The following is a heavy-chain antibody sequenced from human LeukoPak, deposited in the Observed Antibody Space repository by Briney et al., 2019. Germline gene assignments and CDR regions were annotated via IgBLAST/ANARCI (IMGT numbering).Heavy chain of an antibody. J-gene: IGHJ5*02. CDR1: GYSFSSYW. Sequence: GESLRISCQGSGYSFSSYWISWVRQMPGKGLEWMGRIDPSDSYSNYSPSFQGHVTISADKSISTAYLQWSSLRASDTAMYYCARSSPVEAALNWFDPRGQGTLVTVSS. D-gene: IGHD6-6*01. CDR2: IDPSDSYS. CDR3: ARSSPVEAALNWFDP. V-gene: IGHV5-10-1*01.